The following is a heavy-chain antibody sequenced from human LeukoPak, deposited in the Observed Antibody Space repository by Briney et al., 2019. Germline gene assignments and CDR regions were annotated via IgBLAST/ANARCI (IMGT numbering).Heavy chain of an antibody. Sequence: ASVKVSCTASGYTFTSYGISWVRQAPGQGLEWMGWINAGNGNTKYSQKFQGRVTITRDTSASTAYMELSSLRSEDTAVYYCARAPLAFYSGYDDWDFDYWGQGTLVTVSS. CDR1: GYTFTSYG. D-gene: IGHD5-12*01. CDR3: ARAPLAFYSGYDDWDFDY. J-gene: IGHJ4*02. V-gene: IGHV1-3*01. CDR2: INAGNGNT.